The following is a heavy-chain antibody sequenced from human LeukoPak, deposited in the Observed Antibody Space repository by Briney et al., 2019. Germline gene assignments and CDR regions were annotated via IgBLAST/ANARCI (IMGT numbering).Heavy chain of an antibody. V-gene: IGHV1-2*02. Sequence: ASVKVSCKASGYTFTSYDINWVRQAPGQGLEWMGWINPNSGGTNYAQKFQGRVTMTRDTSISTAYMELSRLRSDDTAVYYCARGPAMWWNNPTPPHLIDYWGQGTLVTVSS. CDR2: INPNSGGT. J-gene: IGHJ4*02. D-gene: IGHD1/OR15-1a*01. CDR3: ARGPAMWWNNPTPPHLIDY. CDR1: GYTFTSYD.